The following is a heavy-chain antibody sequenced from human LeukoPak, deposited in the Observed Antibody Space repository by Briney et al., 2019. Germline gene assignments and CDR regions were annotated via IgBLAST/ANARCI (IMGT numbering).Heavy chain of an antibody. CDR1: GFTFSSYA. CDR2: ISGSGGSI. V-gene: IGHV3-23*01. Sequence: GGSLRLSYAASGFTFSSYAMSWVRQAPGKGLEWVSAISGSGGSIYYADSVKGRFTISRDNSKNTLYLQMNSLRAEDTAVYYCAKGTNWNYYFDYWGQGTLVTVSS. J-gene: IGHJ4*02. D-gene: IGHD1-7*01. CDR3: AKGTNWNYYFDY.